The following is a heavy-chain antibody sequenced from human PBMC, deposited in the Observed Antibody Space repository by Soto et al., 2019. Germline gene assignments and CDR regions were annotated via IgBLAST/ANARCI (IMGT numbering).Heavy chain of an antibody. V-gene: IGHV3-23*01. D-gene: IGHD5-12*01. CDR3: AKAVEMATIIGY. Sequence: GGSLILSCAASGFTFSSYAMSWVRQAPGKGLEWVSAISGSGGSTYYADSVKGRFTISRDNSKNTLYLQMNSLRAEDTAVYYCAKAVEMATIIGYWGQGTLVTVSS. J-gene: IGHJ4*02. CDR1: GFTFSSYA. CDR2: ISGSGGST.